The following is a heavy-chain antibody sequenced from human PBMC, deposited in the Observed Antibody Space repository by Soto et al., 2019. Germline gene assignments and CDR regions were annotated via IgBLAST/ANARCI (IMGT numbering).Heavy chain of an antibody. CDR2: VDSDGRGT. J-gene: IGHJ4*02. CDR3: GTVFEH. Sequence: EVQLVESGGGSVQPGGSLRLSCVASGITFTNYWMHWVRQVPGKGLVWVARVDSDGRGTSYADFVKGRVTISRDNAKNALYRQLYWLRVEDTAMYYCGTVFEHWGQGIAVTVSS. V-gene: IGHV3-74*01. CDR1: GITFTNYW.